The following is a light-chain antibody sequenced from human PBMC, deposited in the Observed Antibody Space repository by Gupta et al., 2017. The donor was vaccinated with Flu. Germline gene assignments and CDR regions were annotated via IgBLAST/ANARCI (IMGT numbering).Light chain of an antibody. CDR2: AAS. CDR3: QHRNSTPYT. V-gene: IGKV1-39*01. J-gene: IGKJ1*01. CDR1: QSISSY. Sequence: DIQMTQSPSSLSASVGDRVTITCRASQSISSYLNWYQQKPGKAPKLLIYAASSLQSGVPSRFSGSGSGTDFTLTISRLQPEDFANYYCQHRNSTPYTFGQGTKVEIK.